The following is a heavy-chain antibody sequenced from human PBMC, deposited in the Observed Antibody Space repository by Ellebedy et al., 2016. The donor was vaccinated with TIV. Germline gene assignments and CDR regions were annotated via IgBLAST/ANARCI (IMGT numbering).Heavy chain of an antibody. CDR1: GYTLTQLS. CDR3: ATGHSSGWYSHFAY. J-gene: IGHJ4*02. V-gene: IGHV1-24*01. Sequence: ASVKVSXXVSGYTLTQLSMYRVRQAPGKGLEWVVCFDPEDGETISAQKFQGRVSVTDDRSTNTAYLDLSSLRSDDTAVYYCATGHSSGWYSHFAYWGQGTLVTVS. CDR2: FDPEDGET. D-gene: IGHD6-19*01.